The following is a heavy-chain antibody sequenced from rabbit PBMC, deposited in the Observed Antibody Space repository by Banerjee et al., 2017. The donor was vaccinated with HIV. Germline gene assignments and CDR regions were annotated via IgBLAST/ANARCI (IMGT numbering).Heavy chain of an antibody. D-gene: IGHD7-1*01. J-gene: IGHJ2*01. V-gene: IGHV1S40*01. Sequence: QSLEESGGDLVKPGASLTLTCTASGFSFNNNYYMCWVRQAPGKGLQWIGCIVGGSSGSTYYASWAKGRFTISKTSSTTVTLQMTSLTAADTATYFCVRGIYAGYFGDTFDPWGPGTLVTVS. CDR1: GFSFNNNYY. CDR2: IVGGSSGST. CDR3: VRGIYAGYFGDTFDP.